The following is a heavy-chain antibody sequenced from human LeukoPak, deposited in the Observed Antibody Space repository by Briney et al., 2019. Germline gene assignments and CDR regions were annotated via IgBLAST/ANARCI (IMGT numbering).Heavy chain of an antibody. CDR3: ARGQGRRRVDFDI. CDR2: INTSGST. J-gene: IGHJ3*02. Sequence: PSETPSLTFTVPGGSISSYYRSWIRQPPGEGLEWIWRINTSGSTNYNPSLKSRLTISVDTSKNQFSLKLSSVTAADTAVYYCARGQGRRRVDFDIWGQGTMVTVSS. CDR1: GGSISSYY. D-gene: IGHD1-1*01. V-gene: IGHV4-4*07.